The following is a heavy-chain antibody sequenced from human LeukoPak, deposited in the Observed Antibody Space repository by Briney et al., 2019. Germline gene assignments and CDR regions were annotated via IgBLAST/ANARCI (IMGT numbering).Heavy chain of an antibody. V-gene: IGHV4-4*07. CDR3: ARQAYDTGYDAFDI. Sequence: SETLSLTCTVSGGSIRGYYWSWIRQPAGKGLEWIGRVYSSGSTNYNPSLKSRVTLSVDTSKNQFSLKLNSVTAADTAVYYCARQAYDTGYDAFDIWGQGTMVTVSS. D-gene: IGHD3-22*01. CDR2: VYSSGST. CDR1: GGSIRGYY. J-gene: IGHJ3*02.